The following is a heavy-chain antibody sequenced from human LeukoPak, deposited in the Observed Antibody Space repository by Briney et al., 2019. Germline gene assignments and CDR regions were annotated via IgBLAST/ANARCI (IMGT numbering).Heavy chain of an antibody. J-gene: IGHJ6*03. Sequence: SETLSLTCTVSGGSISSYYWSWIRQPPGKGLEWIGYIYYSGSTNYNPSLKSRVTISVDTSKNQFSRKLSSVTAADTAVYYCAREKYYGSGSSAYYYYMDVWGKGTTVTVSS. CDR2: IYYSGST. CDR3: AREKYYGSGSSAYYYYMDV. V-gene: IGHV4-59*01. CDR1: GGSISSYY. D-gene: IGHD3-10*01.